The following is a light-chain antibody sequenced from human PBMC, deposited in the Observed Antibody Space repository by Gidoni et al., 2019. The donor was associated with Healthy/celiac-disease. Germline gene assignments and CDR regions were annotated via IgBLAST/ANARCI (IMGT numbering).Light chain of an antibody. V-gene: IGKV1-5*03. J-gene: IGKJ1*01. CDR3: QQYETYPWA. Sequence: TQTTSSPSTLSASVGDRVTITCRASQSIRNWFAWYQQKPGKAPKVLIYRASSLESGVPSRFSGSGSGTEFTLTISSLQPDDFATYYCQQYETYPWAFGQGTKVEIK. CDR2: RAS. CDR1: QSIRNW.